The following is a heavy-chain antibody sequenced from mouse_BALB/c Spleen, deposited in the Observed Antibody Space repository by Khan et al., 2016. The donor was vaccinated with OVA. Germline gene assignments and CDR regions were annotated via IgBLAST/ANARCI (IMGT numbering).Heavy chain of an antibody. J-gene: IGHJ4*01. V-gene: IGHV2-6-5*01. CDR3: AKDPRYRGMDY. CDR2: IWAGGST. CDR1: AFSLTAYA. Sequence: QVQLKQSGPGLVAPSQSLSITCTVSAFSLTAYAVSWIRQPPGKGLEWLGIIWAGGSTYYNSVLKSRLTISKDNSKSQVFLKRNSLQTDDTAMYDCAKDPRYRGMDYWGQGTLVTVSA. D-gene: IGHD1-1*01.